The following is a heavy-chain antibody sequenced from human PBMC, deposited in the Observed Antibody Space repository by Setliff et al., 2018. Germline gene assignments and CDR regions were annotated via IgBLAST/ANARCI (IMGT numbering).Heavy chain of an antibody. J-gene: IGHJ3*02. CDR2: ISAYNGYI. D-gene: IGHD2-2*01. CDR3: ARAPGTVVVPASRSAFDI. V-gene: IGHV1-18*01. Sequence: SVTVSCKASGYTFSNYGISWVRQAPGQGLEWMGWISAYNGYIIYAQKLQGRVTMTTDTSTSTAYMEVRSLRSDGTAVYYCARAPGTVVVPASRSAFDIWGQGTMVTVSS. CDR1: GYTFSNYG.